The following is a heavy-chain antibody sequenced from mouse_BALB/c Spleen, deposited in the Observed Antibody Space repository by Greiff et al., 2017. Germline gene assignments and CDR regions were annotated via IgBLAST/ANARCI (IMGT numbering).Heavy chain of an antibody. CDR1: GFSLTSYD. J-gene: IGHJ1*01. V-gene: IGHV2-9-2*01. D-gene: IGHD1-1*01. CDR2: IWTGGGT. CDR3: VRDYGSSYEGWYFDV. Sequence: VQLQQSGPGLVAPSQSLSITCTVSGFSLTSYDISWIRQPPGKGLEWLGVIWTGGGTNYNSAFMSRLSISKDNSKSQVFLKMNSLQTDDTAIYYCVRDYGSSYEGWYFDVWGAGTTVTVSS.